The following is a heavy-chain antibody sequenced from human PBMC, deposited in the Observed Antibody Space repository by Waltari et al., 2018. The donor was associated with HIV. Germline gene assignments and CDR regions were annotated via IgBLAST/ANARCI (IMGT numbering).Heavy chain of an antibody. D-gene: IGHD2-2*01. CDR3: ATNSEVPAATYYYYGMDV. CDR1: GYTLTELS. V-gene: IGHV1-24*01. Sequence: QVQLVQSGAEVKKPGASVKVSCKVSGYTLTELSMHWVRQAPGKGLEWMGGFDPEDGETIYAQKFQGRVTMTEDTSTDTAYMELSSLRSEDTAVYYCATNSEVPAATYYYYGMDVWGQGTTVTVSS. J-gene: IGHJ6*02. CDR2: FDPEDGET.